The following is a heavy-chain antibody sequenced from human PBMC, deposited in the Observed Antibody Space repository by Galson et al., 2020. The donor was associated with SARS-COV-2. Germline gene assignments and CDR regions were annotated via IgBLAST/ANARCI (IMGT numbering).Heavy chain of an antibody. CDR2: ISRRGRTI. J-gene: IGHJ5*02. V-gene: IGHV3-11*01. CDR1: GFTFSDYY. CDR3: ARDGTHCGGDCYPNWFDP. Sequence: GGSLRLSCAASGFTFSDYYMSWIRQAPGKGPEWLAYISRRGRTIYYADSVKGLFTIFRDNAKKSLYLQLNSLRGEDSAVYYCARDGTHCGGDCYPNWFDPWAREPWSPSPQ. D-gene: IGHD2-21*02.